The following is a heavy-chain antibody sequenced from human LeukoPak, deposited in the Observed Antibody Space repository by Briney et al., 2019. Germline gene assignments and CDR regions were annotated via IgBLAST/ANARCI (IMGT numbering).Heavy chain of an antibody. J-gene: IGHJ5*02. V-gene: IGHV4-59*12. CDR2: IYYSGST. Sequence: PSETLSLTCTVSGDSISSYYWSWIRQPPGKGLEWIGYIYYSGSTKYNPSLKSGVTISVDTSKNQFSLKLSSVPAADTPVYYCARAPGDNWFDPWGQGTLVTVSS. CDR1: GDSISSYY. CDR3: ARAPGDNWFDP.